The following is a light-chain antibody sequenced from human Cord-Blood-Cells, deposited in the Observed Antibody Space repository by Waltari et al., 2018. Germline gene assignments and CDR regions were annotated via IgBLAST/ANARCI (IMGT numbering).Light chain of an antibody. CDR1: QDLSNY. Sequence: IQPSQSPSSLSASVGDRVTITCQASQDLSNYLNWYQQKPGKAPKLLIYGASNLETGVPSRFSGSGSGTDFTFTISSLQPEDIATYYCQQYDNLPLTFGGGTKVEIK. V-gene: IGKV1-33*01. CDR2: GAS. CDR3: QQYDNLPLT. J-gene: IGKJ4*01.